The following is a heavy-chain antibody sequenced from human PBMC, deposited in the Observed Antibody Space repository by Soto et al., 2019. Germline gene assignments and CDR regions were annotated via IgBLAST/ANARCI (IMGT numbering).Heavy chain of an antibody. CDR3: AKDRDDSSH. CDR1: GFTFSSYG. Sequence: PGGSLRLSCAASGFTFSSYGMHWVRQAPGKGLEWVAVISYDGSNKYYADSVKGRFTISRDNSKNTLYLQMNSLRAEDTAVYYCAKDRDDSSHWSQGTLVTVSS. CDR2: ISYDGSNK. V-gene: IGHV3-30*18. J-gene: IGHJ4*02. D-gene: IGHD3-22*01.